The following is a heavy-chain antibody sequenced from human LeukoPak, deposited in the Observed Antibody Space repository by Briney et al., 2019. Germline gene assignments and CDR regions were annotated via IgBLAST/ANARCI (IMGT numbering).Heavy chain of an antibody. Sequence: ASVKVSCKASGYTFTSYGISWVRQAPGQGLEWMGWISAYNGNTNYAQKLQGRVTMTTDTSTSTAYMELRSLRSDDTAVYYCAITPVGEQWQSYYFDYWGQGTLVTDSS. CDR3: AITPVGEQWQSYYFDY. D-gene: IGHD6-19*01. V-gene: IGHV1-18*01. CDR2: ISAYNGNT. CDR1: GYTFTSYG. J-gene: IGHJ4*02.